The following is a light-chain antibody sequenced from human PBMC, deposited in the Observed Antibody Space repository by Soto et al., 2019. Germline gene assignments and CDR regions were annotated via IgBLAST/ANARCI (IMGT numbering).Light chain of an antibody. V-gene: IGKV3D-7*01. CDR3: QQYHNLWT. J-gene: IGKJ1*01. Sequence: EIVLTQSPGTLSLSPGERATLSCRASQSFSSSYLAWYQQKPGQAPRLLIYATSTRATGTPARFSGSGSGTEFTLTITSLRSEDVALYYSQQYHNLWTCGRGTRWIS. CDR2: ATS. CDR1: QSFSSSY.